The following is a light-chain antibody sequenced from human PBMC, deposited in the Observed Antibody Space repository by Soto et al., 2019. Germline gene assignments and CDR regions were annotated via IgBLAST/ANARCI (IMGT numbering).Light chain of an antibody. CDR2: KIS. CDR1: QSLVHIDGNTY. Sequence: DIVLTQTRLSSPVTLGQPASISCRSSQSLVHIDGNTYFNWLQQRPGQPPRLLIYKISNRFPGVPDRFSGSGARTDFTLKISRVEAEDVGVYYCMQATQSYTFGQGTRLEIK. V-gene: IGKV2-24*01. J-gene: IGKJ2*01. CDR3: MQATQSYT.